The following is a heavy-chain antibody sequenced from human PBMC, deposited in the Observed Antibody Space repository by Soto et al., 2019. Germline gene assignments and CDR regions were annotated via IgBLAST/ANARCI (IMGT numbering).Heavy chain of an antibody. V-gene: IGHV1-69*12. CDR1: GGTFSSYA. D-gene: IGHD6-13*01. CDR2: IIPMFGTA. Sequence: QVQLVQSGAEVKKPGSSVKVSCKASGGTFSSYAISWVRQAPGQGLEWMGGIIPMFGTANYAQKFQGRITITADESTITAYRELSSLRSEDTAVYYCAREGASSSWYGGFDYWGQGPLVTVSS. J-gene: IGHJ4*02. CDR3: AREGASSSWYGGFDY.